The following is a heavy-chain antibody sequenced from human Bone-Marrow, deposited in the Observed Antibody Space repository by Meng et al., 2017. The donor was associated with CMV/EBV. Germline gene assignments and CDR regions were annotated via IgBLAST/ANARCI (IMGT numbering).Heavy chain of an antibody. CDR1: GYTLTELS. CDR3: ASSIMITFGGVYYYYGMDV. Sequence: ASVKVSCKVSGYTLTELSMHWVRQAHGKGLEWMGGFDPEDGETIYAQKFQGRVTMTEDTSTDTAYMELSSLRSEDTAVYYCASSIMITFGGVYYYYGMDVWGQGNTVNVPS. V-gene: IGHV1-24*01. CDR2: FDPEDGET. D-gene: IGHD3-16*01. J-gene: IGHJ6*02.